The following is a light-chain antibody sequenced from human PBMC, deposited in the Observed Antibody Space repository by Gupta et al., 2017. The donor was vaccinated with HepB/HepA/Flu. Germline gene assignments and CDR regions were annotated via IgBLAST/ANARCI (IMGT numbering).Light chain of an antibody. Sequence: QAVLTQPSSLSASPGASASLTCTLRSGINVGDYRIYWYRQKPGSPPQFLLRYKSDSDYQQGSGVPSRFAGSKYASDNAGILFISGLQSDEEADYYCMIWPNSAVVFGGGTKVTVL. CDR2: YKSDSDY. CDR3: MIWPNSAVV. CDR1: SGINVGDYR. V-gene: IGLV5-45*03. J-gene: IGLJ3*02.